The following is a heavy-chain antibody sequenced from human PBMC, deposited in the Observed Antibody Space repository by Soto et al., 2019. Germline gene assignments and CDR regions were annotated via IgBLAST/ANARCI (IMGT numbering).Heavy chain of an antibody. D-gene: IGHD3-10*01. CDR2: MYNSGST. CDR3: ASMGYHYGSGSYPLDY. J-gene: IGHJ4*02. V-gene: IGHV4-59*08. Sequence: WTWIRQPPGKGLEWIGFMYNSGSTHYNPSLKSRATISLDTSKNQFSLNLRSVTAADTAVYYCASMGYHYGSGSYPLDYWGQGTLVTVSS.